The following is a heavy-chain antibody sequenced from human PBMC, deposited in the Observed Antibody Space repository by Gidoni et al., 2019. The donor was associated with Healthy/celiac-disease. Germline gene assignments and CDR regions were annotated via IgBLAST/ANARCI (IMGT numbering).Heavy chain of an antibody. D-gene: IGHD3-22*01. CDR1: GFTFSSYA. CDR3: ARVQNYYDSSGSPSTDGMDV. CDR2: IAYDGSNK. J-gene: IGHJ6*02. V-gene: IGHV3-30-3*01. Sequence: QVQLVESGGGVVQPGRSRRLSWAASGFTFSSYAMHWVRQAPGKGLEWVAVIAYDGSNKYYADSVKGRFTISRDNSKNTLYLQMNSLRAEDTAVYYCARVQNYYDSSGSPSTDGMDVWGQGTTVTVSS.